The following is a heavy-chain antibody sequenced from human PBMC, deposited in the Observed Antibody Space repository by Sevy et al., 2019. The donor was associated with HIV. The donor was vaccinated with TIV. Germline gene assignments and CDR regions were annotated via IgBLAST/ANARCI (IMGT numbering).Heavy chain of an antibody. CDR2: INSDGSST. CDR1: GFTFSSNW. CDR3: ARVDSSTWPLHPDN. J-gene: IGHJ4*02. D-gene: IGHD3-22*01. V-gene: IGHV3-74*01. Sequence: GGSLRLSCVASGFTFSSNWMHWVRQAPGKGLVWVSRINSDGSSTSYADSVKGRFTISSDNAKNTLYLQMNGLRAEDTAEYYCARVDSSTWPLHPDNWGQGTLVTVSS.